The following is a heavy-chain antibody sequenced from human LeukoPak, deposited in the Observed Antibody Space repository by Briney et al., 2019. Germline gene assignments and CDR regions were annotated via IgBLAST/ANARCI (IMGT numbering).Heavy chain of an antibody. D-gene: IGHD3-3*01. CDR2: IYPGDSDT. V-gene: IGHV5-51*01. J-gene: IGHJ4*02. CDR3: ARRVESGFSFDY. Sequence: GESLKISCKGSGYSFPTYWIAWVRQMPGKGLEWMGIIYPGDSDTRYNPSFQGQVTISADKSISTAYLQWSGLKASDTAMYYCARRVESGFSFDYWGQGTLVSVSS. CDR1: GYSFPTYW.